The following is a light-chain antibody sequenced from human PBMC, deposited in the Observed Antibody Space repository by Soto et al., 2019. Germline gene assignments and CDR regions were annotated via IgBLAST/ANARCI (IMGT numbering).Light chain of an antibody. J-gene: IGKJ5*01. CDR1: QSVSSSY. CDR3: QHYGTSPGT. V-gene: IGKV3-20*01. CDR2: DSS. Sequence: EIVLTQSPGTLSLSPGERATLSCRASQSVSSSYLAWYQQKPGQAPRLLINDSSNRATGIPARFSGSGSGTEFTLTISRLEPEDFAVYYCQHYGTSPGTFGQGTRLEIK.